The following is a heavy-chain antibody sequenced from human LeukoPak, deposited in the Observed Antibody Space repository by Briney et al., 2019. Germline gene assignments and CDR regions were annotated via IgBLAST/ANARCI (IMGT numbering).Heavy chain of an antibody. V-gene: IGHV3-30*03. J-gene: IGHJ4*02. CDR2: ISYDGSNK. D-gene: IGHD3-22*01. Sequence: GGSLRLSCAASGFTFSSYGMHWVRQAPGKGLEWVAVISYDGSNKYYADSVKGRFTISRDNSKNTLYLQMNSLRAEDTAVYYRAVVNYYDSSGPPDYWGQGTLVTVSS. CDR3: AVVNYYDSSGPPDY. CDR1: GFTFSSYG.